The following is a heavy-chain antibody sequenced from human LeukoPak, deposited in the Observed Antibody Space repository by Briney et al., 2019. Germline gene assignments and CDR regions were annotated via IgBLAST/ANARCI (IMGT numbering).Heavy chain of an antibody. CDR3: ASKYYYDSSGYYIFDY. J-gene: IGHJ4*02. Sequence: SQSLSLTCSVSGGSISSGGYYWNWLREHPGRGLEWIAYIYYSGSTYYNPSLKSRLTISVDTSKNQSSLKLSSVTAADTAVYFCASKYYYDSSGYYIFDYWGQGTLVTVSS. V-gene: IGHV4-31*03. D-gene: IGHD3-22*01. CDR1: GGSISSGGYY. CDR2: IYYSGST.